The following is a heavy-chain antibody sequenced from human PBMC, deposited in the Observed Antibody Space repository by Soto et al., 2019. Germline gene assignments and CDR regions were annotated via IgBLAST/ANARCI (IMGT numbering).Heavy chain of an antibody. Sequence: GESLKISCQGSGYRFSSYWIAWVRQMPGKGLEWMGIIYPGDSDTIYSPSFQGQVTFSVDKSTSTAYLQWRSLKASDTAMYYCARQGSNGAYYYYGMDVWGQGTTVTVSS. V-gene: IGHV5-51*01. CDR2: IYPGDSDT. CDR1: GYRFSSYW. D-gene: IGHD2-8*01. CDR3: ARQGSNGAYYYYGMDV. J-gene: IGHJ6*02.